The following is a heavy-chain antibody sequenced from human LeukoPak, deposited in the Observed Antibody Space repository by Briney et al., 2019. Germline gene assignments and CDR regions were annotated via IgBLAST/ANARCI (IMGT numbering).Heavy chain of an antibody. D-gene: IGHD2-2*01. J-gene: IGHJ4*02. V-gene: IGHV4-31*03. CDR3: AREDRVRGYCSSSSCYAGAATFDY. CDR1: GGSISSGGYY. CDR2: IYYSGST. Sequence: SETLSLTSTVSGGSISSGGYYWSWIRQHPGKGLEWIGYIYYSGSTYYNPSLKSRVTIPVETSKNQFSLKLSSVTAADTAVYYCAREDRVRGYCSSSSCYAGAATFDYWGQGTLVTVSS.